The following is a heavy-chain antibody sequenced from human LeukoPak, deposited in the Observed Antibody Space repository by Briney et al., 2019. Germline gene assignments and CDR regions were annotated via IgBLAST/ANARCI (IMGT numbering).Heavy chain of an antibody. CDR3: ARRGFYYASGSYRDKRSRFDY. CDR1: GGSISSYY. J-gene: IGHJ4*02. CDR2: IYYSGST. V-gene: IGHV4-59*12. D-gene: IGHD3-10*01. Sequence: KPSETLSLTCTVSGGSISSYYWSWIRQPPGKGLEWIGYIYYSGSTNYNPSLKSRVTISVDTSKNQFSLKLSSVTAADTAVYYCARRGFYYASGSYRDKRSRFDYWGQGTLVTVSS.